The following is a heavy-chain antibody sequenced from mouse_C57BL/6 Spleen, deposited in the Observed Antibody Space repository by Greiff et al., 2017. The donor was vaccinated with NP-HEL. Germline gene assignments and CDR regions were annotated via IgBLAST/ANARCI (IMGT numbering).Heavy chain of an antibody. CDR1: GFTFSNYW. D-gene: IGHD2-3*01. CDR3: TSLYDYFDY. V-gene: IGHV6-3*01. J-gene: IGHJ2*01. Sequence: EVMLVESGGGLVQPGGSMKLSCVASGFTFSNYWMNWVRQSPEKGLEWVAQIRLKSDNYATHYAESVKGRFTISRDDSKSSVYLQMNNLRAEDTGIYYCTSLYDYFDYWGQGTTLTVSS. CDR2: IRLKSDNYAT.